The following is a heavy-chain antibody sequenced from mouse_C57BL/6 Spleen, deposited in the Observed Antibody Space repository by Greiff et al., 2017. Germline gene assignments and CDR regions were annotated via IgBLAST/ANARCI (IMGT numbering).Heavy chain of an antibody. D-gene: IGHD2-1*01. CDR3: TSYGNSFAY. V-gene: IGHV5-9-1*02. CDR1: GFTFSSYA. Sequence: EVKLMESGEGLVKPGGSLKLSCAASGFTFSSYAMSWVRQTPEKRLEWVAYISSGGDYIYYADTVKGRFTISRDNARNTLYLQMSSLKSEDTAMYYCTSYGNSFAYWGQGTLVTVSA. CDR2: ISSGGDYI. J-gene: IGHJ3*01.